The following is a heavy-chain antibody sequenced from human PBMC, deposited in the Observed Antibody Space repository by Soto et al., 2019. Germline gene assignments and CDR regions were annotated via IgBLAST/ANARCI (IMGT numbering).Heavy chain of an antibody. CDR3: AKNGPAYADAFDS. D-gene: IGHD2-8*01. CDR2: ISGSAGTT. Sequence: EVQLSQSGGGWVQPGGSLRLPCSASEFIFASYAMSWVRQAPGKGLEWVSVISGSAGTTAYAGSVTGRFTISRDNSKNTLYLHMNRLKGEDTAVYYCAKNGPAYADAFDSWGQGTMVTVSS. V-gene: IGHV3-23*01. CDR1: EFIFASYA. J-gene: IGHJ3*01.